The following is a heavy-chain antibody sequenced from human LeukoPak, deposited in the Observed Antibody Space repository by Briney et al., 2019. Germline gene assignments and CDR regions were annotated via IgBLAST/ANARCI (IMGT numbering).Heavy chain of an antibody. CDR1: GGSISSYY. Sequence: SETLSLTCSVSGGSISSYYWSWIRHPPGTGEEWIGYIYKSGSTNYNPSLKSRVTISVDTSKNQCSLKLSSVTAADTAVYYCARGGSYYYFDHWGQGTLVTVSS. V-gene: IGHV4-59*01. CDR2: IYKSGST. J-gene: IGHJ4*02. D-gene: IGHD1-26*01. CDR3: ARGGSYYYFDH.